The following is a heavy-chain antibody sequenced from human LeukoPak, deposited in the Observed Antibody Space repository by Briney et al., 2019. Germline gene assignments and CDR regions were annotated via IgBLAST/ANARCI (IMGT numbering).Heavy chain of an antibody. J-gene: IGHJ4*02. V-gene: IGHV3-30*03. Sequence: GGSLRLSCAASGFTFSSYGMHWVRQSPGRGLEWVLFISFDGSNEFYADSLKGRFSISRDNSKDTLYLQMDSLRAEDTALYYCARGSRDLDYWGQGTLVTVSS. CDR1: GFTFSSYG. D-gene: IGHD2-2*01. CDR3: ARGSRDLDY. CDR2: ISFDGSNE.